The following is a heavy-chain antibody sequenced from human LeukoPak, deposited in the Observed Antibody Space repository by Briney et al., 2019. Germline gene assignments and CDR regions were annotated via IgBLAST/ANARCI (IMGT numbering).Heavy chain of an antibody. CDR1: GFTFSSYG. D-gene: IGHD3-10*01. CDR3: AKDSRLLWFGELLRY. Sequence: GGSLRLSCAASGFTFSSYGMSWVRQAPGKGLGWVSAISGSGGSTYYADSVKGRFTISRDNPKNTLYLQMNSLRAEDTAVYYCAKDSRLLWFGELLRYWGQGTLVTVSS. J-gene: IGHJ4*02. CDR2: ISGSGGST. V-gene: IGHV3-23*01.